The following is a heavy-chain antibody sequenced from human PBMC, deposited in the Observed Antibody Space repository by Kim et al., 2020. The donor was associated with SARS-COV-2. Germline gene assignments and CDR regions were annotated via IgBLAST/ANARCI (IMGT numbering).Heavy chain of an antibody. CDR3: ARDFRDYFDY. V-gene: IGHV3-21*01. CDR2: I. Sequence: IYYADSVKCRFTISRDNAKNSLYLQMNSLRAEDTAVYYCARDFRDYFDYWGQGTLVTVSS. J-gene: IGHJ4*02.